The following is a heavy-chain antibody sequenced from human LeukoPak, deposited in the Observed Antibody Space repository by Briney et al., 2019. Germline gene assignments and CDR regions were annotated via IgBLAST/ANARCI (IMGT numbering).Heavy chain of an antibody. Sequence: PGGSLRLSCAASGFTFSTYGMHWVRQAPGKGLEWVAVIWYDGSNKYYADSVKGRFTISRDDSKNTLYLQMNSLRAEDTAVYFCARDGARWYWGQGTLVTVSS. V-gene: IGHV3-33*01. CDR3: ARDGARWY. J-gene: IGHJ4*02. CDR1: GFTFSTYG. CDR2: IWYDGSNK. D-gene: IGHD3-16*01.